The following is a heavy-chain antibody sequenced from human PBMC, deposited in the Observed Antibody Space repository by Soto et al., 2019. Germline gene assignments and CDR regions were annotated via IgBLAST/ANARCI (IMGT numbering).Heavy chain of an antibody. J-gene: IGHJ5*02. CDR1: GFTFSSYA. V-gene: IGHV3-23*01. CDR3: AKAVTGMNWFDP. Sequence: VGSLSLSCAASGFTFSSYAMSWVRQAPGKGLEWVSAISGSGGSTYYADSVKGRFTISRDNSKNTLYLQMNSLRAEDTAVYYCAKAVTGMNWFDPWGQGTLVTVSS. D-gene: IGHD2-21*02. CDR2: ISGSGGST.